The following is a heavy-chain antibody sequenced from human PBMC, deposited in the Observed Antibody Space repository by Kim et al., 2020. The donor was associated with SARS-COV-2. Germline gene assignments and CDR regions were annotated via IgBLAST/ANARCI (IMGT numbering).Heavy chain of an antibody. J-gene: IGHJ4*02. D-gene: IGHD1-20*01. CDR1: GIDFSEYW. CDR3: ARSRYPYYFDY. Sequence: GGSLRLSCTASGIDFSEYWMHWVRQGPGEGLVWVSRIYGDGGGELYADSVKGQFTTSRHNAKNTLYLQMNSLRADDTAVYYCARSRYPYYFDYWGQGALVTVYS. CDR2: IYGDGGGE. V-gene: IGHV3-74*01.